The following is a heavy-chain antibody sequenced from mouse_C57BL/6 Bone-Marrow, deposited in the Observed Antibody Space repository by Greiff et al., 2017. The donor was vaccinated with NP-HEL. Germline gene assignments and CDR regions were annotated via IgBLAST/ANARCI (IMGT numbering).Heavy chain of an antibody. CDR1: GYTFTSYW. V-gene: IGHV1-69*01. J-gene: IGHJ2*01. Sequence: QVQLQQPGAELVMPGASVKLSCKASGYTFTSYWMHWVKQRPGQGLEWIGEIDPSDSYTNYNQKFKGKSTLTVDKSSSTAYMQLSSLTSEDSAVYYCARWAGTDYFDYWGQGTTLTVSS. CDR2: IDPSDSYT. D-gene: IGHD4-1*01. CDR3: ARWAGTDYFDY.